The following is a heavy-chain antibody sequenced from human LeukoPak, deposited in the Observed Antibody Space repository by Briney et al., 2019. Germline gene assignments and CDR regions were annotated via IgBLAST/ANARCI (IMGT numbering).Heavy chain of an antibody. CDR3: ARDRGDGYDYFWDY. CDR2: IYYTGST. Sequence: GSLRLSCAASGFTFRSYAMNWVRQPPGKGLEWIGYIYYTGSTNYNPSLKSRVTISVDTSKNQFSLKLSSVTAADTAVYYCARDRGDGYDYFWDYWGQGTLVTVSS. J-gene: IGHJ4*02. D-gene: IGHD5-12*01. V-gene: IGHV4-59*01. CDR1: GFTFRSYA.